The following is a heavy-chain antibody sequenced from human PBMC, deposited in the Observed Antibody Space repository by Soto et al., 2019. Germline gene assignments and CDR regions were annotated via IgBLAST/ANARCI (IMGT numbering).Heavy chain of an antibody. CDR2: INSDGSST. J-gene: IGHJ6*03. V-gene: IGHV3-74*01. CDR3: ARTPGCSPPYCYYYYYMDV. CDR1: GFTFSSYW. Sequence: EVQLVESGGGLVQPGGSLRLSCASSGFTFSSYWMHWVRQAPGKGLVWVSRINSDGSSTSYADSVKGRFTISRDNAKNRMYLQMSSLRAEATAVYYCARTPGCSPPYCYYYYYMDVWGKGTTVTVSS.